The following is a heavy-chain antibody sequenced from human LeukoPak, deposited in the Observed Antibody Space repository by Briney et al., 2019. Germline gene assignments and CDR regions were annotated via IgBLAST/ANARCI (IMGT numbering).Heavy chain of an antibody. Sequence: SETLSLTCAVYGGSLSGYHWSWIRQPPGKGLEWIGEINHSGSTNYNPSLKSRVTISVDTSKNQFSLKLSSVTAADTAVYYCARGRGSGWYSWGQGTLVTVSS. CDR2: INHSGST. CDR3: ARGRGSGWYS. V-gene: IGHV4-34*01. CDR1: GGSLSGYH. D-gene: IGHD6-19*01. J-gene: IGHJ4*02.